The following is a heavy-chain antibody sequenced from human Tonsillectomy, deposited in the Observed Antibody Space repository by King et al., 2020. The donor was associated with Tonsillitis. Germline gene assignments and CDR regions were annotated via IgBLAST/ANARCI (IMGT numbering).Heavy chain of an antibody. Sequence: VQLVESGGGLVQPGRSLRLSCPASGFTFGVYTMSWFRQAPGKGLEWVGFIRSKAYGGTTEYAASVKGRFTISRDDSKSIAYLQMNSLKTEDTAVYYCTRVVDTAMGHIDYWGQGTLVTVSS. CDR3: TRVVDTAMGHIDY. J-gene: IGHJ4*02. D-gene: IGHD5-18*01. V-gene: IGHV3-49*03. CDR1: GFTFGVYT. CDR2: IRSKAYGGTT.